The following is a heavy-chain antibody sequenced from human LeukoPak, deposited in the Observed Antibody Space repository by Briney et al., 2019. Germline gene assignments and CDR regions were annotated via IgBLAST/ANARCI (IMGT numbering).Heavy chain of an antibody. Sequence: ASVKVSCKASGYTFTGYHLHWVRQAPGQGLECMGRINPKSGDTDCAQNFQGRVTMARDTSTNTVYMELSSLRSEDTAVYYCASPHGASYYYFDYWGQGTLVTVSS. V-gene: IGHV1-2*06. CDR1: GYTFTGYH. J-gene: IGHJ4*02. D-gene: IGHD4/OR15-4a*01. CDR3: ASPHGASYYYFDY. CDR2: INPKSGDT.